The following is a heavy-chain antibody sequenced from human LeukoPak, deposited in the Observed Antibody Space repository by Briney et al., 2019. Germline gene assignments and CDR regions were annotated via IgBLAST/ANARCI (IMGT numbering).Heavy chain of an antibody. J-gene: IGHJ4*02. Sequence: GGSLRLSCAASGFTFSSYWMHWVRQAPGKGLEWVVFIRFDGTNKYYADSVKGRFTISRDNSKNTLYLQMNSLRADDTAVYYCAKDRSKGYGSGSSYIRAQKYYFDYWGQGTLVTVSS. D-gene: IGHD3-10*01. CDR2: IRFDGTNK. CDR1: GFTFSSYW. V-gene: IGHV3-30*02. CDR3: AKDRSKGYGSGSSYIRAQKYYFDY.